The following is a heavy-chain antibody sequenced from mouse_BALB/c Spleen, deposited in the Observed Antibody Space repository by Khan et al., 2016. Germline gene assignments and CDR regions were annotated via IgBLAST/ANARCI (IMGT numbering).Heavy chain of an antibody. J-gene: IGHJ4*01. V-gene: IGHV2-6-7*01. D-gene: IGHD1-1*02. CDR1: GFSLTGYG. Sequence: QVQLKQSGPGLVAPSQSLSITCTVSGFSLTGYGVNWVRQPPGKGLEWLGMIWGAGSTDYNSALKSRLSISKDKSKSPVFLKMNSLETDDTASSCMARVWGDYWGQGTSVTVSS. CDR2: IWGAGST. CDR3: ARVWGDY.